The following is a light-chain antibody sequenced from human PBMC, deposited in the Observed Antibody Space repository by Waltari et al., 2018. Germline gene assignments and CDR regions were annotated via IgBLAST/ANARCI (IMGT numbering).Light chain of an antibody. CDR1: QSFTRY. CDR2: DAS. J-gene: IGKJ1*01. CDR3: QHYVRLPVT. V-gene: IGKV3-20*01. Sequence: IVLTQSPGTLSLSPGERPTLSCRASQSFTRYLAWYHHKPGQAPRLLIYDASTRAAGSADRLSGSGFGTDFTLTISRLEPEDSAVYYCQHYVRLPVTFGQGTKVEIK.